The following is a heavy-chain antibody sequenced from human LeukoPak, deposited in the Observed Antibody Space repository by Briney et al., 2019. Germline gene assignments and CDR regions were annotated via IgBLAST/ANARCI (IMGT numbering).Heavy chain of an antibody. CDR3: ARGQTSIVVVVAPLWWFDP. J-gene: IGHJ5*02. D-gene: IGHD2-15*01. Sequence: GASVKVSCKASGYTFTSYYMHWVRQAPGQGLEWMGIINPSGGSTSYAQKFQGRVTMTRDTSTSTVYMELSSLRSEDTAVYYCARGQTSIVVVVAPLWWFDPWGQGTLVTVSS. CDR1: GYTFTSYY. CDR2: INPSGGST. V-gene: IGHV1-46*01.